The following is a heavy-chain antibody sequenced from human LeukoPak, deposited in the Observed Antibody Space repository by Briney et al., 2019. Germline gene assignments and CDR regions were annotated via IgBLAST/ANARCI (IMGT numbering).Heavy chain of an antibody. V-gene: IGHV1-8*02. J-gene: IGHJ6*03. D-gene: IGHD2-2*01. CDR1: GYTFTSYG. CDR2: MNPNSGNT. Sequence: ASVKVSCKASGYTFTSYGISWVRQAPGQGLEWVGWMNPNSGNTGYAQTFQGKLTMTRNTSIKTAYMELSSLRSADTAVYYCARWISKVVPAATTAYYYYYMDVWGKGTTVTVSS. CDR3: ARWISKVVPAATTAYYYYYMDV.